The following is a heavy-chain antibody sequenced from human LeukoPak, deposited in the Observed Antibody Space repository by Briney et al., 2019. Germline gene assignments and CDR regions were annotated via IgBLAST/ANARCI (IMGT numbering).Heavy chain of an antibody. D-gene: IGHD5-24*01. J-gene: IGHJ6*02. Sequence: GGSLRLSCAASGFTFSSYEMTWVRQAPGKGLEWVSNISSSDTTIHYADSVKGRFTISRDNARNSLYLQMNSLRAEDTAVYYCVRSRRDNYYYYYGMDVWGQGTTVTVSS. CDR3: VRSRRDNYYYYYGMDV. V-gene: IGHV3-48*03. CDR2: ISSSDTTI. CDR1: GFTFSSYE.